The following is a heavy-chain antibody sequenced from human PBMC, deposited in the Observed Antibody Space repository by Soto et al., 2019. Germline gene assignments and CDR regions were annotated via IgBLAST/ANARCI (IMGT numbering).Heavy chain of an antibody. D-gene: IGHD3-22*01. CDR1: GGPISRSSYY. Sequence: SATLSLTCTVSGGPISRSSYYGGWIRQPPGKGLEWIGSIYYSGGTSYHPSLKSRVTISVDTSKNQFSLKLSSVTAADTAGYYCARNPSSGYYSGDHWGQGTMGTVSS. CDR3: ARNPSSGYYSGDH. J-gene: IGHJ4*02. V-gene: IGHV4-39*01. CDR2: IYYSGGT.